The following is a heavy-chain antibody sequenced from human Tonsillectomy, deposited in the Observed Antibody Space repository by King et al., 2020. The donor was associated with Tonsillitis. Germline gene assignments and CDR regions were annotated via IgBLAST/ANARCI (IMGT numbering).Heavy chain of an antibody. Sequence: VQLVESGGGVVQPGRSLRLSCAASRFTFTTYTLHWVRQAPGKGLEWVAVISHDGSNKYYADSVQGRFTISRDNSNNTLYLQMNSLRGEDTAVYYCAGDAGGYCSGTSCLSWFDPWGQGTLVTVSS. CDR2: ISHDGSNK. CDR3: AGDAGGYCSGTSCLSWFDP. D-gene: IGHD2-2*03. V-gene: IGHV3-30*04. J-gene: IGHJ5*02. CDR1: RFTFTTYT.